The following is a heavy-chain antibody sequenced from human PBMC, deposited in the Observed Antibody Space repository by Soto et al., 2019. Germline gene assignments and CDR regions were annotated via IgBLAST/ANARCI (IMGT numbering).Heavy chain of an antibody. V-gene: IGHV5-51*01. Sequence: EVQLVQSGAELKKPGESLKISCKGSGYIFHNYWIGWVRQMPGKGLEWMGIVYPGDSETKYGPSFQGQVTISADKSINTAYLQWNSLKASDTGMYYWARQPSNCTAGTCYSRHYFESWGQGTLVTVS. J-gene: IGHJ4*02. D-gene: IGHD2-15*01. CDR2: VYPGDSET. CDR1: GYIFHNYW. CDR3: ARQPSNCTAGTCYSRHYFES.